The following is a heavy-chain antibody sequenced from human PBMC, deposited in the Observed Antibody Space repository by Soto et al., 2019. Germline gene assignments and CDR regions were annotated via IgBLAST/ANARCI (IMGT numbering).Heavy chain of an antibody. CDR2: IYTRGST. J-gene: IGHJ4*02. Sequence: SEALSLTCTGSCGSISSYYWSWIRQPAGKGLEWIGRIYTRGSTNYNPSLKSRVTMSVDTSKNQFSLKLSSVTAADTAVYYCASSYYGSGSLDYWGQAPLVTVSS. D-gene: IGHD3-10*01. V-gene: IGHV4-4*07. CDR1: CGSISSYY. CDR3: ASSYYGSGSLDY.